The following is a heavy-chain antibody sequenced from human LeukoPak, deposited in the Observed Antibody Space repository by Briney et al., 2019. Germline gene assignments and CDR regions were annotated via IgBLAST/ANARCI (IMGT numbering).Heavy chain of an antibody. CDR1: GFTFSSYA. J-gene: IGHJ3*02. CDR2: ISYDGSNK. D-gene: IGHD2-15*01. Sequence: GGSLRLSCAASGFTFSSYAMHWVRQAPGKGLEWVAVISYDGSNKYYADSVKGRFTISRDNSKNTLYLQMNSLRAEDTAVYYCARELYCSGGSCYSRHAFDIWGQGTMVTVSS. CDR3: ARELYCSGGSCYSRHAFDI. V-gene: IGHV3-30-3*01.